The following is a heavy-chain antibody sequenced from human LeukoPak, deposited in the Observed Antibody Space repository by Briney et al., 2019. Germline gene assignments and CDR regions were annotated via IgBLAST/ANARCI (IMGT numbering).Heavy chain of an antibody. CDR1: GFTFSDYY. Sequence: GGSLRLSCAASGFTFSDYYMSWIRQAPGKGLEWVSYISSSGSTIYYADSMKGRFTISRDNAKNSLYLQMNSLRADDTAVYYCTREPGYSYGPPLSYFDYWGQGTLVTVSS. CDR2: ISSSGSTI. V-gene: IGHV3-11*01. CDR3: TREPGYSYGPPLSYFDY. J-gene: IGHJ4*02. D-gene: IGHD5-18*01.